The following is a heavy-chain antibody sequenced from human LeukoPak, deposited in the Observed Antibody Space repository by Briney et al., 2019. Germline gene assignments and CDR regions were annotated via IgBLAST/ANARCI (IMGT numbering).Heavy chain of an antibody. J-gene: IGHJ4*02. V-gene: IGHV4-4*02. Sequence: PSGTLSLTCAVSGGSISSSNWWSWVRQPPGKGLEWIGEIYHSGSTNYNPSLKSRVTISLDTSKNHFSLKLSSVTAADTAVYFCARGGGIAVAGYGYWGQGTLVTVSS. CDR1: GGSISSSNW. CDR3: ARGGGIAVAGYGY. D-gene: IGHD6-19*01. CDR2: IYHSGST.